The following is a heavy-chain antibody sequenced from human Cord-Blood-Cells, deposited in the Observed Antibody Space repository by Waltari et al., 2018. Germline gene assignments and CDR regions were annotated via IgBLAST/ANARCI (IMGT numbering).Heavy chain of an antibody. Sequence: QVQLQQWGAGLLKPSETLSLTCAVYGGSFSGYYWSWIRQPPGKGLEWIGEINHSGSSNSNPSLKSGVTISRTPSKNQVSRESMSVTAADTAGYYCARAHLYCSCGSCYSYYFYYWGQGTLVTGSS. J-gene: IGHJ4*02. D-gene: IGHD2-15*01. V-gene: IGHV4-34*01. CDR3: ARAHLYCSCGSCYSYYFYY. CDR2: INHSGSS. CDR1: GGSFSGYY.